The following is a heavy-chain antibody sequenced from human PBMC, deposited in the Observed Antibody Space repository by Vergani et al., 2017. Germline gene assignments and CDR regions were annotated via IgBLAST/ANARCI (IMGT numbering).Heavy chain of an antibody. V-gene: IGHV4-4*07. J-gene: IGHJ4*02. CDR2: IYTSEST. D-gene: IGHD6-6*01. Sequence: QVQLQESGPGLVKPSETLSLTCIGSGGSISPYYWSWIRQPAGKGLEWIGRIYTSESTNYNPSLKGRVTMSVDTSKNQFSLKLSSVTAADTAVYYCAREYSSSVGFLAYWGQGTLVTVSS. CDR3: AREYSSSVGFLAY. CDR1: GGSISPYY.